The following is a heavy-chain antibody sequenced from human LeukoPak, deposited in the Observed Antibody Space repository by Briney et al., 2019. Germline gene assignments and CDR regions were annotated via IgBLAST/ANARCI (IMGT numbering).Heavy chain of an antibody. V-gene: IGHV4-4*07. CDR2: IYTSGST. Sequence: SETLSLTCTVSDGSISDYYWSWIRQPAGKGLEWIGRIYTSGSTNYNPSLKSRVTMSVDTSKNQFSLKLSSVTAADTAVYYCARDRVWFGESPFDYWGQGTLVTVSS. D-gene: IGHD3-10*01. J-gene: IGHJ4*02. CDR1: DGSISDYY. CDR3: ARDRVWFGESPFDY.